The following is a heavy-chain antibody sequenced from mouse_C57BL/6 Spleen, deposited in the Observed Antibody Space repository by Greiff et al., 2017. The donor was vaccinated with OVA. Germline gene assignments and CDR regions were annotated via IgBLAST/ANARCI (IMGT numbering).Heavy chain of an antibody. J-gene: IGHJ3*01. D-gene: IGHD2-4*01. CDR1: GFTFTDYY. CDR3: ARYSYDYEFAY. CDR2: IRNKANGYTT. Sequence: EVKLMESGGGLVQPGGSLSLSCAASGFTFTDYYMSWVRQPPGKALEWLGFIRNKANGYTTEYSASVKGRFTTSRDNSQSILYLQMNALRAEDSATYYCARYSYDYEFAYWGQGTLVTVSA. V-gene: IGHV7-3*01.